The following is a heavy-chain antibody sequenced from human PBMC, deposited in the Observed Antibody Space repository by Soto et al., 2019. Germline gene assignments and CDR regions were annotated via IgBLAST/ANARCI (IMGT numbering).Heavy chain of an antibody. CDR2: ISGSGGST. J-gene: IGHJ3*02. CDR3: AKAPYCSGGSCYRKNAFDI. V-gene: IGHV3-23*01. Sequence: GGSLRLSCAASGFTFSSYAMSWVRQAPGKGLEWVSAISGSGGSTYYADSVKGRFTISRDNSKNTLYLQMNSLRAEDTAVYYCAKAPYCSGGSCYRKNAFDIWGQGTMVTVSS. D-gene: IGHD2-15*01. CDR1: GFTFSSYA.